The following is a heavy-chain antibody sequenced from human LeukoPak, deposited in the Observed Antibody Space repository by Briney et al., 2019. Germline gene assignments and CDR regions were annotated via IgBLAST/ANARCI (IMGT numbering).Heavy chain of an antibody. V-gene: IGHV1-18*01. D-gene: IGHD3-16*01. CDR2: ISGYNGNT. J-gene: IGHJ4*02. CDR1: GYIFSNYG. Sequence: PAASVKVSCKASGYIFSNYGISWVRQAPGQGLEWMGWISGYNGNTKYAQKLQGRVTLTTDTSTSTAYMELRSLRSDDTAVYYCARAPILRYIWATPFDYWGQGTLVTVSS. CDR3: ARAPILRYIWATPFDY.